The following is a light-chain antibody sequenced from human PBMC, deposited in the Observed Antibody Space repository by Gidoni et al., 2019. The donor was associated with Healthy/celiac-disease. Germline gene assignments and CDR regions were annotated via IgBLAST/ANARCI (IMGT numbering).Light chain of an antibody. CDR2: KAS. CDR1: QSISSW. V-gene: IGKV1-5*03. CDR3: QQYNSYWT. J-gene: IGKJ1*01. Sequence: DIQMTQSPSTLSASVGDRVTITCRASQSISSWLAWYQQKPGKAPKLLIYKASSLESGVPSRFSGSGSVTEFTLTISSLHPDDFATYYCQQYNSYWTFGQGTKVEIK.